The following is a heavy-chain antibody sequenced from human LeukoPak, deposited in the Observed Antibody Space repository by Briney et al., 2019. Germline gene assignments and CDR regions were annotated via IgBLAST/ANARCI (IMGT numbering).Heavy chain of an antibody. V-gene: IGHV4-61*01. Sequence: SETLSLTCTVSGGSVSSGSYYWSWIRQPPGKGLEWIGYIYYSGSTNYKPSLKSRVTISVDTSKNQFSLKLSSVTAADTAVYYCARGRDIVVVPAATDNSSYYYGMDVWGQGTTVTVSS. CDR3: ARGRDIVVVPAATDNSSYYYGMDV. J-gene: IGHJ6*02. D-gene: IGHD2-2*01. CDR1: GGSVSSGSYY. CDR2: IYYSGST.